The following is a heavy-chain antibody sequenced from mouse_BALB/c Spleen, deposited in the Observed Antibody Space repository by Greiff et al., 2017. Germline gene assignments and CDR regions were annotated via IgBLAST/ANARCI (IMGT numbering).Heavy chain of an antibody. Sequence: EVQGVESGGGLVQPGGSLKLSCAASGFTFSSYTMSWVRQTPEKRLEWVASISSGGSTYYPDSVKGRFTISRDNARNILYLQMSSLRSEDTAMYYCARGSTMITTRYVWGAGTTVTVSS. CDR2: ISSGGST. CDR1: GFTFSSYT. V-gene: IGHV5-6-5*01. J-gene: IGHJ1*01. CDR3: ARGSTMITTRYV. D-gene: IGHD2-4*01.